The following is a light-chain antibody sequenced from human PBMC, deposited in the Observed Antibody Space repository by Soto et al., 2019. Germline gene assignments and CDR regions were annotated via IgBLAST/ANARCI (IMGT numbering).Light chain of an antibody. CDR3: AAWDDSLGGVV. CDR2: RNN. Sequence: QAVVTQPPSASGTPGQRVTISCSGSSSNIGSNYAFWYQHLPGTAPKLLIYRNNQRPSGVPDRFSGSKSGTSASLAISGLRSENETDYYCAAWDDSLGGVVFGGGTQLTVL. J-gene: IGLJ2*01. V-gene: IGLV1-47*01. CDR1: SSNIGSNY.